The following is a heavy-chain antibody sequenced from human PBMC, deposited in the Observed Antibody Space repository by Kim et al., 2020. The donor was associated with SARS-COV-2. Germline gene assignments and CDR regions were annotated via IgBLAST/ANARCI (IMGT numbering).Heavy chain of an antibody. CDR1: GGSFSGYY. D-gene: IGHD6-13*01. V-gene: IGHV4-34*01. CDR3: AGYIAAAGTRY. J-gene: IGHJ4*02. CDR2: INHSGST. Sequence: SETLSLTCAVYGGSFSGYYWSWIRQPPGKGLEWIGEINHSGSTNYNPSLKSRVTISVDTSKNQFSLKLSSVTAADTAVYYCAGYIAAAGTRYWGQGTLVTVSS.